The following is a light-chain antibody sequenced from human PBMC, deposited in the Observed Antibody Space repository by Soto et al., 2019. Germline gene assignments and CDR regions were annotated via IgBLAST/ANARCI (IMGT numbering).Light chain of an antibody. J-gene: IGKJ3*01. Sequence: EVLLTQSPATLSLSPGERATLSCRAGQSISNYLAWYQQKPGQAPRLLIYDASNRATDIPARFSGSGSGTDFTLTISSLEPDDLAVYYCQKGGAFGPGTKVEIK. CDR1: QSISNY. CDR3: QKGGA. CDR2: DAS. V-gene: IGKV3-11*01.